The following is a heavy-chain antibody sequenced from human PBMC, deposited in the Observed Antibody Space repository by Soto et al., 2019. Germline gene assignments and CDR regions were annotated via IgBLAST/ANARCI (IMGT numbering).Heavy chain of an antibody. Sequence: GGSLRLSCAASGFTVSSNYMSWVRQAPGKGLEWVSVIYSGGSTYYADSVKGRFTISRDNSKNTLYLQMNSLRAEDTAVYYCARDRYYYGSNQNRYYYYYYMDVWGKGTTVTVSS. CDR2: IYSGGST. D-gene: IGHD3-10*01. CDR3: ARDRYYYGSNQNRYYYYYYMDV. J-gene: IGHJ6*03. CDR1: GFTVSSNY. V-gene: IGHV3-66*01.